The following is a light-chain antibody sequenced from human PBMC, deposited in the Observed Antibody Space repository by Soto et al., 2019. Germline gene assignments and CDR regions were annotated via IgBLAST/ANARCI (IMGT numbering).Light chain of an antibody. Sequence: DIQMTQSPSTLSASVGDRVTITCRASQSISSWLTWYQQKAWQAPKLLIYKASIVESGVPSRFSGSGSGTELTLTISSLQPDDSATYYCQQYSYFATFGQGTRVEVK. CDR2: KAS. J-gene: IGKJ1*01. CDR1: QSISSW. CDR3: QQYSYFAT. V-gene: IGKV1-5*03.